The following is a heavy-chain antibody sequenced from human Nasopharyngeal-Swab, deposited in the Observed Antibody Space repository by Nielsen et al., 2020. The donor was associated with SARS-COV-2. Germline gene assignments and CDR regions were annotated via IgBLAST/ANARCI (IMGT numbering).Heavy chain of an antibody. CDR2: VYYSGST. D-gene: IGHD3-9*01. Sequence: SETLSLTCTVSGGSISSYYWNWVRQPPGKGLEWIAYVYYSGSTKYKPSLKSRATISVDRAKNQVSLNLTSVTAADTAVYYCARGDILTPYYYMDVWGRGTTVAVSS. CDR3: ARGDILTPYYYMDV. V-gene: IGHV4-59*01. CDR1: GGSISSYY. J-gene: IGHJ6*03.